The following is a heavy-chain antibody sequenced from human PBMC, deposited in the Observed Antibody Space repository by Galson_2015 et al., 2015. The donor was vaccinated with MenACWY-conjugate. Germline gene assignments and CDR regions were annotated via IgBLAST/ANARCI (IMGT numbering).Heavy chain of an antibody. J-gene: IGHJ4*02. Sequence: PALVKPIQTLTLPSTFSGFSLSTSGVGVGWIRQPPGHALEWLALIYWDDDKRYSTSLRSRLTITKDTSKNHVVLTMTNMDPVNTATYYGSRTGATPGDYWGQGTLVTVSS. V-gene: IGHV2-5*02. CDR2: IYWDDDK. CDR3: SRTGATPGDY. CDR1: GFSLSTSGVG. D-gene: IGHD2-15*01.